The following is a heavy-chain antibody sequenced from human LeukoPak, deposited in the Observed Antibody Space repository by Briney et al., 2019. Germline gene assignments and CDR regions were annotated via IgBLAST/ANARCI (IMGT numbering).Heavy chain of an antibody. CDR3: ARGLPGGLDI. J-gene: IGHJ3*02. CDR2: IHTAGDT. D-gene: IGHD2-8*02. CDR1: GFTFSSYD. V-gene: IGHV3-13*01. Sequence: GGSLRLSCAASGFTFSSYDMHWVRQVTGKGLEWVPSIHTAGDTHYSGSVKGRFTISRENAKNSLYLQMNSLRAGDTAVYYCARGLPGGLDIWGQGTMVTVSP.